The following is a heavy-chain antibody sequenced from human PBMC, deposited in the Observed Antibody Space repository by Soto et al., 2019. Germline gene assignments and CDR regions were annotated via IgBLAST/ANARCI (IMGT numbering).Heavy chain of an antibody. Sequence: GGSLRLSCAASGFTFSSYDMHWVRQATGKGLEWVSAIGTAGDTYYPGSVKGRFTISGENAKNSLYLQMNSLRAGDTAVYYCARENYYHSFDYWGQGTLVTVSS. D-gene: IGHD1-7*01. V-gene: IGHV3-13*01. CDR3: ARENYYHSFDY. CDR1: GFTFSSYD. CDR2: IGTAGDT. J-gene: IGHJ4*02.